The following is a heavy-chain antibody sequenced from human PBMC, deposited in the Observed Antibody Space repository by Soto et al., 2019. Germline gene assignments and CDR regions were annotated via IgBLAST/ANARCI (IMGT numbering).Heavy chain of an antibody. D-gene: IGHD5-12*01. CDR3: ARDRGLRLGRTFYYYGMDV. V-gene: IGHV4-30-4*01. CDR1: GGSISSGDYY. J-gene: IGHJ6*02. CDR2: IYYSGST. Sequence: PSETLSLTCTVSGGSISSGDYYWSWIRQPPGKGLEWIGYIYYSGSTYYNPSLKSRVTISVDTSKNQFSLKLSSVTAADTAVYYCARDRGLRLGRTFYYYGMDVWGQGTTVTVS.